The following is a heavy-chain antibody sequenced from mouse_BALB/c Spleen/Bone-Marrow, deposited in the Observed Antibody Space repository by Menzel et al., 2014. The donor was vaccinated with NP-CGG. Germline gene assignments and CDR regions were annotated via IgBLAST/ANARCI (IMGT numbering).Heavy chain of an antibody. CDR1: GFTFTDYY. D-gene: IGHD1-1*01. V-gene: IGHV7-3*02. CDR2: IRNKANGYTT. CDR3: ARDSRSTLSHFDY. J-gene: IGHJ2*01. Sequence: EVQVVESGGGLVQPGGSLRLSCATSGFTFTDYYMNWVRQPPGKALEWLGFIRNKANGYTTEHSASVKGRFTISRDTSQSILYLKMNTLRAEDSATYYCARDSRSTLSHFDYWGQGTTLTVSS.